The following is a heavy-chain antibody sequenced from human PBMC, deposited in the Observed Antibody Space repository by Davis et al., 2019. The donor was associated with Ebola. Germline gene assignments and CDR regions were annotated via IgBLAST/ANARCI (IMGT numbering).Heavy chain of an antibody. V-gene: IGHV3-11*01. Sequence: GESLKISCAASGFTFKDYYMSWIRQAPGKPLEWISYISTSGSDTYYADSMKGRFSISRDNARNTLYLHINSARADDTAVYYCARMIIMVTLFDYWGQGSLVTVSS. CDR2: ISTSGSDT. J-gene: IGHJ4*02. CDR3: ARMIIMVTLFDY. D-gene: IGHD2-21*02. CDR1: GFTFKDYY.